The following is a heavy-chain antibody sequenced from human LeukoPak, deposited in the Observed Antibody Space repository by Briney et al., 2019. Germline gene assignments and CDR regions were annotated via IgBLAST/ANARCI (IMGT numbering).Heavy chain of an antibody. J-gene: IGHJ4*02. Sequence: GGSLRLSCAASGFTVSSNYMSWVRQAPGKGLEWVSVIYAGGKTCYADSVKGRFTISRDNSKNTLYLQMNSLRAEDTAVYYCARDQYFYGSGSYPSDYWGQGTLVTVSP. CDR1: GFTVSSNY. CDR2: IYAGGKT. D-gene: IGHD3-10*01. V-gene: IGHV3-53*01. CDR3: ARDQYFYGSGSYPSDY.